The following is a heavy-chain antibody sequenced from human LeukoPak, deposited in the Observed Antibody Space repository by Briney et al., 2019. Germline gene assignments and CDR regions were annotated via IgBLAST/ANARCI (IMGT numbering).Heavy chain of an antibody. J-gene: IGHJ6*03. CDR2: ISAYNGNT. Sequence: ASVKVSCKAFGYTFTSYGISWVRQAPGQGLEWMGWISAYNGNTKYAQKVQGRVTITADESTSTAYMELSSLRSEDTAVYYCGIVVVPAARGGRGYYYYMDVWGKGTTVTVSS. D-gene: IGHD2-2*01. CDR3: GIVVVPAARGGRGYYYYMDV. CDR1: GYTFTSYG. V-gene: IGHV1-18*01.